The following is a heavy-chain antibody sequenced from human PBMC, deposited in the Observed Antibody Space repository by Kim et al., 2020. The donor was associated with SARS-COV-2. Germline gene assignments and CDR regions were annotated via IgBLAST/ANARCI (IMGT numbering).Heavy chain of an antibody. D-gene: IGHD3-3*01. J-gene: IGHJ6*02. V-gene: IGHV4-4*07. CDR1: GGSISSYY. Sequence: SETLSLTCTVSGGSISSYYWSWIRQPAGKGLEWIGRFYTSGSTNYNPSLKSRVTMSVDTSKNQFSLKLSSVTAADTAVYYCARGGYYDFWSGYYSSADYYYYGMDVWGQGTTVTVSS. CDR3: ARGGYYDFWSGYYSSADYYYYGMDV. CDR2: FYTSGST.